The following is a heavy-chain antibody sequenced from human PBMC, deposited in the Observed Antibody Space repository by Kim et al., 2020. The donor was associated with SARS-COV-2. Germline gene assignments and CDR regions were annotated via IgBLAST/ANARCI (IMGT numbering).Heavy chain of an antibody. CDR1: GGSISSSSYY. J-gene: IGHJ4*02. D-gene: IGHD6-13*01. CDR3: ARKQKAGKNPFDY. CDR2: IYYSGTT. V-gene: IGHV4-39*07. Sequence: SETLSLTCTVSGGSISSSSYYWGWIRQPPGKGLEWIGSIYYSGTTYYNPSLKSRVTISVDTSKNQFSLKLNSVTAADTAVYYCARKQKAGKNPFDYWGQGTPVTVAS.